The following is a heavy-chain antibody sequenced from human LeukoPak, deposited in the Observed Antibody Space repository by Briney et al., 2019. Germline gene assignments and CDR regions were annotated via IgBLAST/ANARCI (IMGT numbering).Heavy chain of an antibody. D-gene: IGHD1-26*01. CDR1: GGSISSSSSY. CDR3: AKSGGYGLIDY. CDR2: IYSSGST. Sequence: ETLSITCSVSGGSISSSSSYWGWIRQPPGKGLEWIGSIYSSGSTYYNASLQSRVTISIETSKNQISLRLNSVTAADTAMYYCAKSGGYGLIDYWGQGTLVTVSS. V-gene: IGHV4-39*01. J-gene: IGHJ4*02.